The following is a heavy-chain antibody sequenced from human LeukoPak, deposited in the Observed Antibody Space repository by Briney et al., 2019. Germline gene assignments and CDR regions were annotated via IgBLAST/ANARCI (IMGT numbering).Heavy chain of an antibody. Sequence: SETLSLTCAVYGGSFSGYYWSWIRQPPGKGLEWIGEINHSGSTNYNPSLKSRVTISVDTSKNQFSLKLGSVTAADTAVYYCARGRPFGYYDSSGYPHAFDIWGQGTMVTVSS. D-gene: IGHD3-22*01. J-gene: IGHJ3*02. V-gene: IGHV4-34*01. CDR1: GGSFSGYY. CDR2: INHSGST. CDR3: ARGRPFGYYDSSGYPHAFDI.